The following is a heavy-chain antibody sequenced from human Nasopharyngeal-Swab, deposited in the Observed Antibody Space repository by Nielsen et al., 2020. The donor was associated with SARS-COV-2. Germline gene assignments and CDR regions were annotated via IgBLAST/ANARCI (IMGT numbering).Heavy chain of an antibody. CDR1: GLTFSSNT. D-gene: IGHD5-18*01. J-gene: IGHJ4*02. Sequence: GGSLRLSCAASGLTFSSNTMHWVRQAPGKGLEWVAVISYDGSNKYYADSVKGRFTISRDNSKNTLYLQMNSLRAEDTAVYYCARPRGYSYCTYFDSWGQGTLVTVSS. CDR2: ISYDGSNK. CDR3: ARPRGYSYCTYFDS. V-gene: IGHV3-30-3*01.